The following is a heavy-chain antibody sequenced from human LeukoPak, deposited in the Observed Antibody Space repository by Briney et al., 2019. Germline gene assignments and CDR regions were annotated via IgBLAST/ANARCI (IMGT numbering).Heavy chain of an antibody. CDR3: AKDNGPDYYDSSGYYDPYYMDV. D-gene: IGHD3-22*01. Sequence: GGSLRLSCAASGFTFSSYTMNWVRQAPGKGLEWVSSITSGGVNTYYATSVKGRFTISRDNAKNSLYLQMNSLRAEDTAVYYCAKDNGPDYYDSSGYYDPYYMDVWGKGTTVTVSS. CDR2: ITSGGVNT. V-gene: IGHV3-21*01. CDR1: GFTFSSYT. J-gene: IGHJ6*03.